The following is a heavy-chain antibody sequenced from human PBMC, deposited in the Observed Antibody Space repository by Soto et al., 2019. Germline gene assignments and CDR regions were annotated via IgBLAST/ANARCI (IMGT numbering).Heavy chain of an antibody. D-gene: IGHD3-3*01. CDR2: ISSSGSTI. J-gene: IGHJ3*02. Sequence: GGSLRLSCAASGFTFSDYYMSWIRQAPGKGLEWVSYISSSGSTIYYADSVKGRFTISRDNAKNSLYLQMNSLRAEDTAVYYCAMDPTYYDFWSGYHPDAFDIWGQGTMVTVSS. V-gene: IGHV3-11*01. CDR3: AMDPTYYDFWSGYHPDAFDI. CDR1: GFTFSDYY.